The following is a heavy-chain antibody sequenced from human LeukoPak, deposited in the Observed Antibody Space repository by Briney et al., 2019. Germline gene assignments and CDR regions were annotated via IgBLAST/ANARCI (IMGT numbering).Heavy chain of an antibody. CDR2: INHSGST. D-gene: IGHD6-13*01. CDR3: ARGMSIAAAGTGQTFDY. Sequence: SETLSLTCTVYGGSFSGYYWSWIRQPPGKGLEWIGEINHSGSTNYNPSLKSRVTISVDTSKNQFSLKLSSVTAADTAVYYCARGMSIAAAGTGQTFDYWGQGTLVTVSS. J-gene: IGHJ4*02. V-gene: IGHV4-34*01. CDR1: GGSFSGYY.